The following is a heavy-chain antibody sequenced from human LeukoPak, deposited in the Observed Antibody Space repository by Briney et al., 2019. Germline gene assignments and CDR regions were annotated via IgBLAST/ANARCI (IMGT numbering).Heavy chain of an antibody. V-gene: IGHV4-61*02. CDR3: ARDQGWFDP. J-gene: IGHJ5*02. CDR1: GGSISSGSYY. CDR2: IYTSGST. Sequence: SETLSLTCTVSGGSISSGSYYWSWIRQPAGKGLEWIGRIYTSGSTNYNPSLKSRVTISVDTSKNQFSLKLSSVTAADTAVYYCARDQGWFDPWGQVTLVTVSS.